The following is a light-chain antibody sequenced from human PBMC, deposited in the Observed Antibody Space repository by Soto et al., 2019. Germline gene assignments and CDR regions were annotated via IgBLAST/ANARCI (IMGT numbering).Light chain of an antibody. CDR3: QQYSSYSLPT. J-gene: IGKJ4*01. Sequence: EIVMTQSPATLSVSPGERATLSCRASHRVSSYLAWYQQKPGQAPRLLIFATSTRATGIPARFSGSGSDTEFTLTITSLLPDDFATYFCQQYSSYSLPTFGGGTKVDIK. V-gene: IGKV3-15*01. CDR1: HRVSSY. CDR2: ATS.